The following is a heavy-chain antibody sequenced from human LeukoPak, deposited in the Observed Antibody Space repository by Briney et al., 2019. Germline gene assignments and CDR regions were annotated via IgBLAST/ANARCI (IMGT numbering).Heavy chain of an antibody. V-gene: IGHV3-33*01. CDR3: ARGPYYNPSDAFDL. Sequence: GGSLRLSCAASGFIFRNFAMQWVRQAPGKGLEWVGVMWTDRSDKYYADSVKGRFTISRDNSRNALYLQMNRLRAEDTAVYYCARGPYYNPSDAFDLWGQGTVVTVFS. J-gene: IGHJ3*01. D-gene: IGHD3-10*01. CDR2: MWTDRSDK. CDR1: GFIFRNFA.